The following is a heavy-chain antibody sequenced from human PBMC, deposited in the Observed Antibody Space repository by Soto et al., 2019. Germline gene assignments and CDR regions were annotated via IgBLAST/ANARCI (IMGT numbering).Heavy chain of an antibody. V-gene: IGHV1-69*01. J-gene: IGHJ4*02. CDR3: ASAGGLGYCSGGSCYPVLGYGDYYFDY. D-gene: IGHD2-15*01. CDR2: IIPIFGTA. Sequence: QVQLVQSGAEVKKPGSSVKVSCKASGGTFSSYAISWVRQAPGQGLEWMGGIIPIFGTANYAQKFQGRVTITAEESTSTAYMELSSLRSEDTAVYYCASAGGLGYCSGGSCYPVLGYGDYYFDYWGQGTLVTVSS. CDR1: GGTFSSYA.